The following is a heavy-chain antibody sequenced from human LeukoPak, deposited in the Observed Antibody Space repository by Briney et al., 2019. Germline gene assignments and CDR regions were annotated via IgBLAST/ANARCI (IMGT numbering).Heavy chain of an antibody. Sequence: PGGSLRLSCAASGFTFSIYGMGWVRQAPGKGLEWVSSISDNGGNTYYADPAKGRFTISRDNSKNTLYLQMNSLRAEDTAVYYCARAKPKNMVRGLIMRRESRYYFDYWGQGTLVTVSS. V-gene: IGHV3-23*01. J-gene: IGHJ4*02. CDR1: GFTFSIYG. D-gene: IGHD3-10*01. CDR2: ISDNGGNT. CDR3: ARAKPKNMVRGLIMRRESRYYFDY.